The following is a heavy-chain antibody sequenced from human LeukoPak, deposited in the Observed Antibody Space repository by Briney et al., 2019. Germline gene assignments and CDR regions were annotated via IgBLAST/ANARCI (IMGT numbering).Heavy chain of an antibody. J-gene: IGHJ4*02. CDR2: IWYDGGNK. D-gene: IGHD3-22*01. V-gene: IGHV3-33*01. CDR1: GFIFSSYG. Sequence: GGSLRLSCAASGFIFSSYGMHWVRQAPGKGLEWVAVIWYDGGNKYYADSVKGRFTISRDNSKNTLYLQMNSLRAEDTAVYYCARDDDRSGYLEYWGQGTLVTVSS. CDR3: ARDDDRSGYLEY.